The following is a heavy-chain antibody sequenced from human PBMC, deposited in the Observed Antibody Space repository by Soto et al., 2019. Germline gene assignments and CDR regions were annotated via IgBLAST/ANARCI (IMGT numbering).Heavy chain of an antibody. V-gene: IGHV1-3*01. Sequence: GASVKVSCKASGYTFTRYAMHWVRQAPGQRLEWMGWINADNGNTKYSQKFQGRVTITRDTSASTAYMELSNLRSEDTAVYYCARDKGDDSSGYYFEGFDYWGQRTLVTVS. CDR2: INADNGNT. J-gene: IGHJ4*02. CDR3: ARDKGDDSSGYYFEGFDY. CDR1: GYTFTRYA. D-gene: IGHD3-22*01.